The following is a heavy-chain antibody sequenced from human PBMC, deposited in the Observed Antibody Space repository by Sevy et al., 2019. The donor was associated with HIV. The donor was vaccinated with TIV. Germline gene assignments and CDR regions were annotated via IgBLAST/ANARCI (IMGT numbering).Heavy chain of an antibody. CDR1: GGSISNGNYY. CDR2: IYYSGIT. J-gene: IGHJ4*02. Sequence: SETLSLTCTVSGGSISNGNYYWSWIRQSPGKGLEWIGYIYYSGITHYNPSLKSRVTMSIDTSKNQFSLKLNSVTAADTAVYFCARGGTAGIIPLYFAYWGQGTLVTVSS. V-gene: IGHV4-30-4*01. CDR3: ARGGTAGIIPLYFAY. D-gene: IGHD1-7*01.